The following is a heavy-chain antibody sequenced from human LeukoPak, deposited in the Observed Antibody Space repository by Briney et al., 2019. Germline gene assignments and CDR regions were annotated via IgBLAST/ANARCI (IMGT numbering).Heavy chain of an antibody. CDR3: ARDPDYDILTGYYFDY. Sequence: GGSLRLSCAASGFTFSSYWMSWVRQAPGKGLEWVAVIWYDGSNKYYADSVKGRFTISRDNSKNTLYLQMNSLRAEDTAVYYCARDPDYDILTGYYFDYWGQGTLVTVSS. CDR1: GFTFSSYW. V-gene: IGHV3-33*08. D-gene: IGHD3-9*01. J-gene: IGHJ4*02. CDR2: IWYDGSNK.